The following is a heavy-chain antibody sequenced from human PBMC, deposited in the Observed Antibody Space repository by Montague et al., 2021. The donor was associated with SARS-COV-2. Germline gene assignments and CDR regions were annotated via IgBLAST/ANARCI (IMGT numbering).Heavy chain of an antibody. CDR1: GDSRTYFY. CDR2: IFYRGTT. CDR3: ARGATRTFDY. D-gene: IGHD1-1*01. J-gene: IGHJ4*02. V-gene: IGHV4-59*01. Sequence: SETLSLTCTVSGDSRTYFYWSWIRQTPEKGLEWIGYIFYRGTTKYNPSLESRVTITVDTSKDQFYLKLNSVTAADTAVYYCARGATRTFDYWGQGTRVTVSS.